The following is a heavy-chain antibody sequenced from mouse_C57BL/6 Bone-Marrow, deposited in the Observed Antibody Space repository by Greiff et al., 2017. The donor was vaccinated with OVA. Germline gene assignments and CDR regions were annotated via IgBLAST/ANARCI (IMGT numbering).Heavy chain of an antibody. V-gene: IGHV1-72*01. Sequence: QVQLQQPGAELVKPGASVKLSCKASGYTFTSYWMHWVKQRPGRGLEWIGRIDPTSGGTKYNEKFKSKATLTVDKPSSTAYMQLSSLTSEDSAVYYCATCYYGSSYVWYFDVWGTGTTVTVSS. D-gene: IGHD1-1*01. CDR2: IDPTSGGT. CDR3: ATCYYGSSYVWYFDV. J-gene: IGHJ1*03. CDR1: GYTFTSYW.